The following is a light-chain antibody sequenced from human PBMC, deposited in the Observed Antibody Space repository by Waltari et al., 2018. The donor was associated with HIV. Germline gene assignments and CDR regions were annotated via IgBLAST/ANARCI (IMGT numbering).Light chain of an antibody. V-gene: IGKV1-5*03. Sequence: DIQMTQSPPTLSASVGDRVAITCRASQNIRSWLAWFQQKPGNAPKLLIYKASTLQSGVPSRFSGSGSGTEFTLTINCLQPDDFATYYCQQYDTYSTFGQGTRVEIK. CDR3: QQYDTYST. CDR2: KAS. J-gene: IGKJ1*01. CDR1: QNIRSW.